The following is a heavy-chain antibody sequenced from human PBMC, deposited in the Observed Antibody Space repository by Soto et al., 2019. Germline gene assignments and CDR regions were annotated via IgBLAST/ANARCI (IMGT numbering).Heavy chain of an antibody. J-gene: IGHJ5*02. CDR3: AKSVERKAFPNWFDP. CDR2: IYSGGST. V-gene: IGHV3-66*01. D-gene: IGHD1-1*01. Sequence: PGGSLRLSCAASGFTVSSNYMSWVRQAPGKGLEWVSVIYSGGSTYYADSVKGRFTISRDNSKNTLYLQMNSLRAEDTAVYYCAKSVERKAFPNWFDPWGQGTLVTVSS. CDR1: GFTVSSNY.